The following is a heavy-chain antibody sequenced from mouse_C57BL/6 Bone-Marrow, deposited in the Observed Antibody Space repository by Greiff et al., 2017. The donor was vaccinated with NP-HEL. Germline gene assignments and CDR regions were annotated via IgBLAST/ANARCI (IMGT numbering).Heavy chain of an antibody. D-gene: IGHD1-1*01. CDR3: ARQSGSTFYAMDY. Sequence: VMLVESGPGLVQPSQSLSITCTVSGFSLTSYGVHWVRQSPGKGLEWLGVIWSGGSTDYNAAFISRLSISKDNSKSQVFFKMNSLQADDTAIYYCARQSGSTFYAMDYWGQGTSVTVSS. CDR1: GFSLTSYG. J-gene: IGHJ4*01. CDR2: IWSGGST. V-gene: IGHV2-2*01.